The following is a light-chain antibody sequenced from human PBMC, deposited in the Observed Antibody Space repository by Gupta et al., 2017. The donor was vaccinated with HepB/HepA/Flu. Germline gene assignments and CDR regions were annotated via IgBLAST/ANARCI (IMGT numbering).Light chain of an antibody. CDR1: RSVSSF. Sequence: EIVFTHSPVPVPWSPGARPTLSCRASRSVSSFLAWYQQKPGQAPRLLIYAASKRANGIPARFSGSGSGTDFTLTISRPENEDFAVYYCQQRNNWPRAFGQGTRVEIK. V-gene: IGKV3-11*01. J-gene: IGKJ1*01. CDR3: QQRNNWPRA. CDR2: AAS.